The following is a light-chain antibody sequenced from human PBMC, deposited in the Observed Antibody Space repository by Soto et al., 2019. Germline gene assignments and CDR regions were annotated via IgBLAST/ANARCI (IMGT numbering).Light chain of an antibody. CDR3: NSYTNSDAYV. J-gene: IGLJ1*01. CDR2: DVS. Sequence: QSELTQPASVSGSPGQSITISCTGTSSDVGAYNYVSWYQQHPGKAPKLMIYDVSNRPSGVSNRFSGSKSGNTASLTISGLQAEDEADYYCNSYTNSDAYVFGAGTKVTVL. CDR1: SSDVGAYNY. V-gene: IGLV2-14*01.